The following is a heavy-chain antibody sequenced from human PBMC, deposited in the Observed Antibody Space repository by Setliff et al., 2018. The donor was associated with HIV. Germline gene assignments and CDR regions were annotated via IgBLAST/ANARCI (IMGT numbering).Heavy chain of an antibody. Sequence: GGSLRLSCAASGFTFGSQWMHWVRQAPGKGLVWVSRISPDGSVVNYAGSVKGRFTISRDNAKNTLYLQMNGLRAEDTAVYYCVRGIVGASVFNYWGQGTQVTVSS. V-gene: IGHV3-74*01. D-gene: IGHD1-26*01. CDR3: VRGIVGASVFNY. J-gene: IGHJ4*02. CDR2: ISPDGSVV. CDR1: GFTFGSQW.